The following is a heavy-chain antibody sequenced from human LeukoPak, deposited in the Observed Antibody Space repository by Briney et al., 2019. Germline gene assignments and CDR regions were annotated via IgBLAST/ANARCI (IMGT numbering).Heavy chain of an antibody. CDR3: ARDSSSFDY. CDR2: LSGSGGST. CDR1: GFTFSSYA. Sequence: GGSLRLSCAASGFTFSSYAMNWVRQAPGKGLQWVSALSGSGGSTYYADSVKGRFTISRDNAKNSLYLQMNSLRAEDTAVYYCARDSSSFDYWGQGTLVTVSS. J-gene: IGHJ4*02. D-gene: IGHD6-6*01. V-gene: IGHV3-23*01.